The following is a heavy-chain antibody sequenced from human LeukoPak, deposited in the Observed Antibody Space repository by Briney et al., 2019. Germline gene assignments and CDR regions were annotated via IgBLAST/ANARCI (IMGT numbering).Heavy chain of an antibody. CDR2: ISAYNGNT. CDR1: GYTFTSYG. V-gene: IGHV1-18*01. Sequence: ASVKVSCKASGYTFTSYGISRVRQAPGQGLEWMGWISAYNGNTNYAQKLQGRVTMTTDTSTSTAYMELRSLRSDDTAVYYCARVPGNYYDSSGPRGPWGQGTLVTVSS. D-gene: IGHD3-22*01. CDR3: ARVPGNYYDSSGPRGP. J-gene: IGHJ5*02.